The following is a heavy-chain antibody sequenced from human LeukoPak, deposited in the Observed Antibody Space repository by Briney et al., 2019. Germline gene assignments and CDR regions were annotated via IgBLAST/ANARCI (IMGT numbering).Heavy chain of an antibody. D-gene: IGHD6-19*01. CDR3: AKDSYSSGWPINFDY. CDR2: ISGSGGST. V-gene: IGHV3-23*01. Sequence: PGGSLRLSCAASGFTFSSYAMSLVRQAPGKGLEWVSAISGSGGSTYYADSVKGRFTISRDNSKNTLYLQMNSLRAEDTAVYYCAKDSYSSGWPINFDYWGQGTLVTVSS. CDR1: GFTFSSYA. J-gene: IGHJ4*02.